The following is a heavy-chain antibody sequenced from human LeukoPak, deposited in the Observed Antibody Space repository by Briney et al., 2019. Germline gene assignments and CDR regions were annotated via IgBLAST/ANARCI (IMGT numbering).Heavy chain of an antibody. Sequence: ASVKVSCKASGYTFTGYYMHWVRQAPGPGLEWMGWVNPNSGGTNYAQKFQGRVTMTRDTSISTAYMELSRLRSDDTAVYYCAREGSYGYEVDYWGQGTLVTVSS. CDR2: VNPNSGGT. J-gene: IGHJ4*02. V-gene: IGHV1-2*02. CDR3: AREGSYGYEVDY. CDR1: GYTFTGYY. D-gene: IGHD5-18*01.